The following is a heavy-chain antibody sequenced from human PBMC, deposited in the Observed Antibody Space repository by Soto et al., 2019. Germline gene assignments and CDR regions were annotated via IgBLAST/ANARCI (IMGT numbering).Heavy chain of an antibody. J-gene: IGHJ4*02. V-gene: IGHV3-21*01. D-gene: IGHD3-16*01. Sequence: EVQLVESGGGLVKPGGSLRLSCAASGFTFSSYSMNWVRQAPGKGLEWVSSISSSSSYIYYADSVKGRFTISRDNAKNSLYLQMNSLRAEDTAVYYCARGSLRGNVLPENWGQGTLVTVSS. CDR1: GFTFSSYS. CDR3: ARGSLRGNVLPEN. CDR2: ISSSSSYI.